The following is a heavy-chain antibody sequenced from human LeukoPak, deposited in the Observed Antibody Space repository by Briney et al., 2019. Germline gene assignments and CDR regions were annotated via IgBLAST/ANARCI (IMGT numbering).Heavy chain of an antibody. D-gene: IGHD3-3*01. J-gene: IGHJ4*02. CDR3: ARGDDLEPSLDY. V-gene: IGHV3-30-3*01. CDR1: GFTFSSYA. Sequence: GGSLRLSCAASGFTFSSYAMHWVRQAAGKGLGWVAVISYDGGNKYYADSVKGRFTISRDNSQNTLYLQMTSLRAEDTAVYYCARGDDLEPSLDYWGQGTLVTVSS. CDR2: ISYDGGNK.